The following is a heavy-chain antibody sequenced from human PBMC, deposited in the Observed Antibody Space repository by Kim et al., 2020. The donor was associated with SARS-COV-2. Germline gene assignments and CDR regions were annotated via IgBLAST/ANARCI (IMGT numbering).Heavy chain of an antibody. CDR3: AKCGGSCSHPTAYGLDV. J-gene: IGHJ6*02. D-gene: IGHD2-15*01. CDR2: ISDDGSIK. Sequence: GGSLRLSCAASGFTFSSYGMHWVRQAPGKGLEWVAVISDDGSIKYYADSVKGRFTISRDNSKNTLYLQMNSLRVEDTAVYYCAKCGGSCSHPTAYGLDVWGQGTTVTVSS. V-gene: IGHV3-30*18. CDR1: GFTFSSYG.